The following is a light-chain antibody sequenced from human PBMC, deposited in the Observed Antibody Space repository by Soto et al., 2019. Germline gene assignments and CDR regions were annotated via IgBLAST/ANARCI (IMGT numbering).Light chain of an antibody. V-gene: IGLV2-23*01. CDR1: SSDVGSYNL. CDR3: CSYAGTSTYV. J-gene: IGLJ1*01. CDR2: KGS. Sequence: SALTQPASVSGSPGQSITISCTGTSSDVGSYNLVSWYQQHPGKAPKLMIYKGSKRPSGVSYRFSGSKSGNTASLTISGLQADDEADYYCCSYAGTSTYVFGTGTKVTVL.